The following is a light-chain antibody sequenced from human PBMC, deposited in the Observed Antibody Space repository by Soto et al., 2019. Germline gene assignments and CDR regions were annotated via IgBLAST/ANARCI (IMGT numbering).Light chain of an antibody. Sequence: QSVLTQPRSVSGSPGQSVTISCTGTSSDVGGYNYVSWYQQHPGKAPKLMIYDVSKRPSGVPDRFSGSKSGNTASLTISGLQAEDEADYYCCSYAGIYTWVFGTGTKVTVL. CDR2: DVS. CDR1: SSDVGGYNY. V-gene: IGLV2-11*01. J-gene: IGLJ1*01. CDR3: CSYAGIYTWV.